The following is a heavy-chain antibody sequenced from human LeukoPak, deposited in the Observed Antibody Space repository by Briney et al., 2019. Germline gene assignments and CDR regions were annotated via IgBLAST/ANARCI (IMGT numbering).Heavy chain of an antibody. J-gene: IGHJ4*02. CDR1: GYTFTGYY. D-gene: IGHD5-12*01. V-gene: IGHV1-2*02. Sequence: GASVKVSCKASGYTFTGYYMHWVRQAPGQGLEGMGWINPNSGGTNYAQKLRGRVTMTRDKSISRAYIELSRRRSDDSAVYYFARSLARRWLRFAYWGEGTLVTVPS. CDR3: ARSLARRWLRFAY. CDR2: INPNSGGT.